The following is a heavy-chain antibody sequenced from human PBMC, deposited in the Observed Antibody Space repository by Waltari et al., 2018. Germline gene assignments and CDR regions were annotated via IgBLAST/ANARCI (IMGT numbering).Heavy chain of an antibody. CDR1: GGSFSGYY. J-gene: IGHJ5*02. Sequence: QVQLQQWGAGLLKPSETLSLTCAVYGGSFSGYYWSWIRQPPGKGLGWIGEINHSGSTNTTPSLKSRVTISVDTSKNQFSLKLSSVTAADTAMYYCARLRGPDFSPEGGPKTGGFDPWGQGTLVTVSS. D-gene: IGHD3-3*01. V-gene: IGHV4-34*01. CDR2: INHSGST. CDR3: ARLRGPDFSPEGGPKTGGFDP.